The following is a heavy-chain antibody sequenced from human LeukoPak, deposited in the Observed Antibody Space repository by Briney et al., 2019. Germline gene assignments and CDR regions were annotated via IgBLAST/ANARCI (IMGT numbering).Heavy chain of an antibody. J-gene: IGHJ3*02. CDR3: ARAGVVPAAINRAFDI. D-gene: IGHD2-2*02. CDR1: GGSIISGDYY. Sequence: SETLSLTCIVSGGSIISGDYYWSWIRQPPGRGLEWIGYIHHNGDTYYNPSLKSRVSISVDTSKNQFSLKLSSVTAADTAVHYCARAGVVPAAINRAFDIWGQGSVVTVSS. V-gene: IGHV4-30-4*08. CDR2: IHHNGDT.